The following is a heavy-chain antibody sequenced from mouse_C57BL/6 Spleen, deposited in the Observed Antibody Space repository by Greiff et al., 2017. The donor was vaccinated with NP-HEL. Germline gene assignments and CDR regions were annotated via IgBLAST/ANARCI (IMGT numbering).Heavy chain of an antibody. CDR1: GYTFTSYW. CDR2: IDPSDSYT. D-gene: IGHD2-4*01. Sequence: QVQLQQPGAELVMPGASVKLSCKASGYTFTSYWMHWVKQRPGQGLEWIGEIDPSDSYTNYNQKFKGKSTLTVDKSSSTAYMQLSSLTSEDSAVYYCARSIVYDYAWFAYWGQGTLVSVSA. J-gene: IGHJ3*01. V-gene: IGHV1-69*01. CDR3: ARSIVYDYAWFAY.